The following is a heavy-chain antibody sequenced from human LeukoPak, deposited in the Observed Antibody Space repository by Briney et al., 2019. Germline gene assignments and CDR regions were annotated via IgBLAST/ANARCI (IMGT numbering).Heavy chain of an antibody. J-gene: IGHJ5*02. V-gene: IGHV3-7*05. CDR2: INQDGSEK. CDR1: GXTFSNSW. CDR3: SRSLDS. D-gene: IGHD3-3*01. Sequence: GGSLRLSCAASGXTFSNSWMDWVRQAPGKGLEWVANINQDGSEKYYVDSVKGRFTISRDNAKNSLYLQMNSLRPEDTAVYYCSRSLDSWGQGTLVTVSP.